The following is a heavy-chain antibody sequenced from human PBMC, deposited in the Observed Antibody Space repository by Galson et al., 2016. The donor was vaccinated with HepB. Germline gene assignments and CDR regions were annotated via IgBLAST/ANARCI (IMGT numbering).Heavy chain of an antibody. CDR2: ISSSGSTI. CDR3: ARDRKVLLWFGEPEDY. J-gene: IGHJ4*02. V-gene: IGHV3-11*01. CDR1: GFTFSDYY. D-gene: IGHD3-10*01. Sequence: SLRLSCAASGFTFSDYYMNWIRQAPGKGLEWVSSISSSGSTIYYADSVKGRFIIPRDNAKNSLYLQMDSLRAEDTAVYYCARDRKVLLWFGEPEDYWGQGTLVSVSS.